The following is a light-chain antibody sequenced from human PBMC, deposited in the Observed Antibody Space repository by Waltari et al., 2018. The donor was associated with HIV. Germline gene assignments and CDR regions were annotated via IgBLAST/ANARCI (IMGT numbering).Light chain of an antibody. CDR1: WSDIERNY. J-gene: IGLJ3*02. CDR2: RNH. V-gene: IGLV1-47*01. CDR3: STWDGSLGAYV. Sequence: QSVLTQPPSVSGTPGQNVPISCSGTWSDIERNYVYWYKVVPGTDPKLLIYRNHHRPSGVPDRFSAAKSGASASLAVSGLRSDDEADYYCSTWDGSLGAYVFGGGTKLTVL.